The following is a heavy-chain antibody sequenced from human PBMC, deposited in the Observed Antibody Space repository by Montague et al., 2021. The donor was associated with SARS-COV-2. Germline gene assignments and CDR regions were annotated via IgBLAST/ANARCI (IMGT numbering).Heavy chain of an antibody. V-gene: IGHV4-4*02. CDR2: TYHTRST. Sequence: SETLSLTCAVSGGSINAHNWRTYVRTPATRVLRMAGATYHTRSTKYKPSLKSQVSMSVDKSWNQFSLRLTSVTAADTAIYYCARKGSGRPDLAYWGQGTLVTVSS. CDR1: GGSINAHNW. CDR3: ARKGSGRPDLAY. J-gene: IGHJ4*02. D-gene: IGHD1-26*01.